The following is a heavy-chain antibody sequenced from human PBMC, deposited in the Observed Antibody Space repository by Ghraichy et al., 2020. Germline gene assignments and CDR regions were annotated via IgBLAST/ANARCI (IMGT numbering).Heavy chain of an antibody. CDR2: ISESGTT. V-gene: IGHV4-39*01. D-gene: IGHD7-27*01. CDR1: GGSISSSTYY. Sequence: SETLSLTCTVSGGSISSSTYYWGWIRQPPWKGLEWIGFISESGTTYYNPSLKSRVTISVDTSNNQFSLNLSSVTAADTAVHYCARVLKTGERRGYFDYWGQGTLVTVSS. CDR3: ARVLKTGERRGYFDY. J-gene: IGHJ4*02.